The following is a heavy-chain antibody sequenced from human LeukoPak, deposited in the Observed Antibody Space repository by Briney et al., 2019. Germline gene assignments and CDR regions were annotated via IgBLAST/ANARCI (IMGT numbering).Heavy chain of an antibody. CDR3: ARARITLVRGPDVINYYFDY. D-gene: IGHD3-10*01. CDR2: ISAYNGNT. V-gene: IGHV1-18*01. Sequence: GASVKVSCKASGYTFTSYGISWVRQAPGQGLEWMGWISAYNGNTNYAQKLQGRVTMTTDTSTSTAYMELRSLRSDDTAVYYCARARITLVRGPDVINYYFDYWGQGTLVTVSS. CDR1: GYTFTSYG. J-gene: IGHJ4*02.